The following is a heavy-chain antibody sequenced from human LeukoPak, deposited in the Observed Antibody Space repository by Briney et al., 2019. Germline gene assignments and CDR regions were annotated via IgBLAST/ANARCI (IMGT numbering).Heavy chain of an antibody. CDR2: ISAGGGST. D-gene: IGHD3-22*01. J-gene: IGHJ4*02. CDR1: GFPFSSFG. Sequence: GGSLRLSCTTSGFPFSSFGMSWVRQAPGEGLEWVSGISAGGGSTPYADSVKGRFLISRDNSGSTLYMQMNNLRADDTAVYFCARKAPSGFHDSWGQGTLVTVPS. CDR3: ARKAPSGFHDS. V-gene: IGHV3-23*01.